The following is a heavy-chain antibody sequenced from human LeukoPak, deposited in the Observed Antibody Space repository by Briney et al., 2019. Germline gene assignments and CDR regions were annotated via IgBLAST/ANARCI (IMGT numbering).Heavy chain of an antibody. CDR3: ARQEVSPLDAFDI. J-gene: IGHJ3*02. CDR1: GGTFSSYA. D-gene: IGHD1-14*01. CDR2: IVPILGIA. Sequence: PGASVKVSCKASGGTFSSYAISWVRQAPGQGLEWMGRIVPILGIANYAQKFQGRVTITADKSTSTAYMELSSLRSEDTAVYYCARQEVSPLDAFDIWGQGTMVTVSS. V-gene: IGHV1-69*04.